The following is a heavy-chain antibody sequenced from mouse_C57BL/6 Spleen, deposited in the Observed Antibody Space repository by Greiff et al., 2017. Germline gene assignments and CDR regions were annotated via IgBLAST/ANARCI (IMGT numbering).Heavy chain of an antibody. CDR2: IYPGSGST. CDR3: ARDYGSSFYWYFEV. V-gene: IGHV1-55*01. CDR1: GYTFTSYW. J-gene: IGHJ1*03. D-gene: IGHD1-1*01. Sequence: QVQLQQPGAELVKPGASVKMSCKASGYTFTSYWITWVKQRPGQGLEWIGDIYPGSGSTNYNEKFKSKATLTVDTSSSTAYMQLSSLTSEDSAVYYCARDYGSSFYWYFEVWGTGTTVTVSS.